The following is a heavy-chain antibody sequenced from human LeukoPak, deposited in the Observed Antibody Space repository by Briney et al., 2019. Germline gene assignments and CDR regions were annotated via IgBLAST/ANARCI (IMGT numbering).Heavy chain of an antibody. CDR3: AKGSSDGSGSERY. J-gene: IGHJ1*01. Sequence: GRSLRLSCAASGFSFSSYAMNWVRQDPGRGLEWVSAITGSGDSTYYADSVKGRFTISRDNSKNTLYLQMNSLRAEDTAVYYCAKGSSDGSGSERYWGQGTLVTVSS. CDR2: ITGSGDST. CDR1: GFSFSSYA. V-gene: IGHV3-23*01. D-gene: IGHD3-10*01.